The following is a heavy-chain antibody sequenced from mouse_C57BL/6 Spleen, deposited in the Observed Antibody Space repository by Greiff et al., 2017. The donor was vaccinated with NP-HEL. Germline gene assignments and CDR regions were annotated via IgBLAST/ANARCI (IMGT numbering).Heavy chain of an antibody. V-gene: IGHV1-15*01. CDR3: TRSTAQATGAY. CDR1: GYTFTDYE. J-gene: IGHJ3*01. D-gene: IGHD3-2*02. Sequence: QVHVKQSGAELVRPGASVTLSCKASGYTFTDYEMHWVKQTPVHGLEWIGAIDPETGGTAYNQKFKGKAILTADKSSSTAYMELRSLTSEDSAVYYCTRSTAQATGAYWGQGTLVTVSA. CDR2: IDPETGGT.